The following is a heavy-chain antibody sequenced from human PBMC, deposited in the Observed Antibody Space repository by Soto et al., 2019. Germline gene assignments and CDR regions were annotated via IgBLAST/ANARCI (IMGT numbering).Heavy chain of an antibody. D-gene: IGHD3-10*01. V-gene: IGHV3-7*05. Sequence: DEQLVESGGGLVQPGGSLRLSCAASGFTFSAYGMTWVRQAPGKGLEWVASIMRDGGEKYYVDSVKGRFTISRDNAENSLSLQMTSLRDEDTAIYFCSRDHYGSGKIWGQGTLVTVSS. CDR1: GFTFSAYG. CDR3: SRDHYGSGKI. CDR2: IMRDGGEK. J-gene: IGHJ4*02.